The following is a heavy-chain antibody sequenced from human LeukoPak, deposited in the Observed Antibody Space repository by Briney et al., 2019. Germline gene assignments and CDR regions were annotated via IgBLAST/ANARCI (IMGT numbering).Heavy chain of an antibody. V-gene: IGHV4-59*01. CDR2: IYYSGST. J-gene: IGHJ5*02. D-gene: IGHD3-22*01. CDR1: GGSISSYY. CDR3: ARGVRTRYYDSSGYSNWFDP. Sequence: PSETLSLTCTVSGGSISSYYWSWIRQPPGKGLEWIGYIYYSGSTNYNPSLKSRVTISVDTSKNQFSLKLSSVTAADTAVYYCARGVRTRYYDSSGYSNWFDPWGQGTLVTVSS.